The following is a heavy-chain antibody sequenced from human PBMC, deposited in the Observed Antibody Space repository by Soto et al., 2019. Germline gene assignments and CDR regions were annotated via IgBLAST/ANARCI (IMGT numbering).Heavy chain of an antibody. V-gene: IGHV3-15*07. CDR1: GFTFSHAW. CDR3: TTVTLLSIGGGYFDH. J-gene: IGHJ4*02. CDR2: IKSKTDGGTI. Sequence: EVQLVESGGGLVKPGGSLRLSFAASGFTFSHAWMNWVRQAPGKGLEWVGRIKSKTDGGTIDYAAPDKGRFIISIEDSANTLSLQMNSVKTEDTSVYYCTTVTLLSIGGGYFDHWGQGTLVTVSS. D-gene: IGHD3-16*01.